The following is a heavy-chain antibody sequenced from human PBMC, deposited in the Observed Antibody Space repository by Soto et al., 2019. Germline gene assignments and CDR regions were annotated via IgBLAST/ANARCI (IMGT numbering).Heavy chain of an antibody. V-gene: IGHV4-4*07. D-gene: IGHD1-26*01. J-gene: IGHJ3*02. CDR1: GGPMSGYF. Sequence: SETLSLTSNVSGGPMSGYFWSWFRLSAGKGLEWIGRIYTSGTTNYNPSFKSRVTMSVDTSWTHFSLRLTSVTAADSALYYCATATVPWAFDIWGPGTMVTVSS. CDR3: ATATVPWAFDI. CDR2: IYTSGTT.